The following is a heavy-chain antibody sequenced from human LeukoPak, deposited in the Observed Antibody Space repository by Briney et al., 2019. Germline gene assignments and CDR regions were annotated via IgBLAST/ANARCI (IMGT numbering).Heavy chain of an antibody. D-gene: IGHD5-12*01. CDR3: ARGGGYDRIDY. CDR1: GDSISSGYY. V-gene: IGHV4-38-2*02. Sequence: SETLSRTCTVSGDSISSGYYWGWFRQPPGKGLEWTGSIYHSGSTYYNPSLKSRVTISVDTSKNQFSLKLSSVTAADTAVYYCARGGGYDRIDYWGQGTLVTVSS. J-gene: IGHJ4*02. CDR2: IYHSGST.